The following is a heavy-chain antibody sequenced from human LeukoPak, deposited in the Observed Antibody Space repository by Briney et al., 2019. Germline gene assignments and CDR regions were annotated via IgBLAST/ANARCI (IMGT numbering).Heavy chain of an antibody. CDR1: GGSIRSSSYY. Sequence: SETLSLTCTVSGGSIRSSSYYWGWIRQPPGKGLEWIGSIYYSGSTYYNPSLKSRVTISVDTSKNQFSLKLSSVTAADTAVYYCAREGVVVWAFDIWGQGTMVTVSS. V-gene: IGHV4-39*07. CDR2: IYYSGST. J-gene: IGHJ3*02. CDR3: AREGVVVWAFDI. D-gene: IGHD2-21*01.